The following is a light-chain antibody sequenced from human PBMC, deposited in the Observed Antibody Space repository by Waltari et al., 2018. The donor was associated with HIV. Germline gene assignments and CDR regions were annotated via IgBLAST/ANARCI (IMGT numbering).Light chain of an antibody. CDR2: YDN. CDR1: TLGHTF. V-gene: IGLV3-1*01. CDR3: QAWDNNTAV. J-gene: IGLJ2*01. Sequence: SYDLTQSPSTSVSPGHTASITCFGDTLGHTFPSWYQQKPGQSPMMVIYYDNERPSGIPERFSGSSSGNTATLTISETQAMDEADYYCQAWDNNTAVFGGGTKLTVL.